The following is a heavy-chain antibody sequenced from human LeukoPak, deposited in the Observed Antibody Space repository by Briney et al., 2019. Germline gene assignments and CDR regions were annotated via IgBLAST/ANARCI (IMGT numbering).Heavy chain of an antibody. CDR1: GGTFSSYA. D-gene: IGHD5-18*01. J-gene: IGHJ4*02. Sequence: SVKVSCKASGGTFSSYAISWVRQAPGQGLEWMGGIIPIFGTANYAQKFQGRVTITADESTSTAYMELSSLRSEDTAVHYCARAKWIQLWLPFDYWGQGTLVTVSS. V-gene: IGHV1-69*13. CDR2: IIPIFGTA. CDR3: ARAKWIQLWLPFDY.